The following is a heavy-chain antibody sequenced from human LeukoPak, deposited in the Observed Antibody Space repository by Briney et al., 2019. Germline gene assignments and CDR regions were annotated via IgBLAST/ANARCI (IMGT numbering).Heavy chain of an antibody. Sequence: SETLSLTCTVSGGSISSYYWSWIRQPAGKGLEWIGRIYTSGSTNYNPSLKSRVTISVDTSKKQFSLNLSSVTAADTAVYYCARGVVAALWAFDMWGQGTMVTVSS. V-gene: IGHV4-4*07. J-gene: IGHJ3*02. D-gene: IGHD6-13*01. CDR2: IYTSGST. CDR3: ARGVVAALWAFDM. CDR1: GGSISSYY.